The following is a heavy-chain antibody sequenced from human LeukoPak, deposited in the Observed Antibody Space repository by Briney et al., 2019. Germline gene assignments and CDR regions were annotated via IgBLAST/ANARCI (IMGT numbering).Heavy chain of an antibody. Sequence: GGALRLSCAASGFTFDDYGMSWVRPAPGRGREWVAGINLIGGRTGYADSVKGRFATFRDNAKNSLYLQMNSLRAEDTALYYCARGRGSTKDDGYSSRWGRGTLVTVAS. V-gene: IGHV3-20*04. CDR1: GFTFDDYG. CDR2: INLIGGRT. J-gene: IGHJ4*02. CDR3: ARGRGSTKDDGYSSR. D-gene: IGHD2-2*03.